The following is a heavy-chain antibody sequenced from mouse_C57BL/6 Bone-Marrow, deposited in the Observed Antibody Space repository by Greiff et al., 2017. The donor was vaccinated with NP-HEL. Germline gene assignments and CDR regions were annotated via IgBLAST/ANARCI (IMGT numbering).Heavy chain of an antibody. D-gene: IGHD1-1*01. CDR3: NTGIITVVDYAMDY. CDR2: IDPEDGDT. V-gene: IGHV14-1*01. Sequence: EVQLQQSGAELVRPGASVKLSCTASGFNIKDYYMHWVKQRPEQGLEWIGRIDPEDGDTEYAPKFQGKATMTADTSSNTAYLQLSSLTSEDTAVSYCNTGIITVVDYAMDYWGQGTSVTVSS. CDR1: GFNIKDYY. J-gene: IGHJ4*01.